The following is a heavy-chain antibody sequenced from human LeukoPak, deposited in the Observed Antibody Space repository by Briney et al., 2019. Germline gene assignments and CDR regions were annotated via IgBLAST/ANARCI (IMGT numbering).Heavy chain of an antibody. Sequence: PGGSLRLSCAASGFTFSSYWMHWVRQAPGKGLVWVSRINSDGSSTSYADSVKGRFTISRDNAKNTLYLQMNSLRAEDTAVYYCARAGDRLAVAGILIYWGQGTLVTVSS. V-gene: IGHV3-74*01. CDR1: GFTFSSYW. J-gene: IGHJ4*02. D-gene: IGHD6-19*01. CDR3: ARAGDRLAVAGILIY. CDR2: INSDGSST.